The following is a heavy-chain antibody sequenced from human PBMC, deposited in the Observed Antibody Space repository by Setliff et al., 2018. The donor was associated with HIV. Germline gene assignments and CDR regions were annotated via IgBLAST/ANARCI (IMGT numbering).Heavy chain of an antibody. J-gene: IGHJ6*03. D-gene: IGHD6-13*01. V-gene: IGHV1-8*02. CDR1: GGTFSSYA. Sequence: ASVKVSCKASGGTFSSYAISWVRQAPGQGLEWMGGINPNSGDTGLAPKFQGRVTLTSNTSISTAYMQLSSLTSEDTAVYYCARATPSIVAAGDYYHFYMDVWGKGSTVTVSS. CDR3: ARATPSIVAAGDYYHFYMDV. CDR2: INPNSGDT.